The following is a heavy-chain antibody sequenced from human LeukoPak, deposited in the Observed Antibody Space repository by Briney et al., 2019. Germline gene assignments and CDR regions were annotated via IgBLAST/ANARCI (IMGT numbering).Heavy chain of an antibody. CDR2: IYCSGST. D-gene: IGHD5-12*01. V-gene: IGHV4-39*07. CDR3: ARLRSGYDYSYYYYYMDV. Sequence: PSETLSLTCTVSGGSISSSSYYWGWIRQPPGKGLEWIGSIYCSGSTYYNPSLKSRVTISVDTSKNQFSLKLSSVTAADTAVYYCARLRSGYDYSYYYYYMDVWGKGTTVTVSS. CDR1: GGSISSSSYY. J-gene: IGHJ6*03.